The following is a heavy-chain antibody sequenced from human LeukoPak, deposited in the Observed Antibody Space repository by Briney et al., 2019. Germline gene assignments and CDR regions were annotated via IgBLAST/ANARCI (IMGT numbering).Heavy chain of an antibody. CDR2: IYTSGST. D-gene: IGHD1-26*01. Sequence: PSETLSLTCTVSGGSISSYYWSWIRQPAGKGLEWIGHIYTSGSTNYNPSLKSRVTMSVDMSKNQFSLKLSSVTAADTAVYYCARDLLDSGSYLTVDYFDYWGQGTLVTVSS. CDR3: ARDLLDSGSYLTVDYFDY. V-gene: IGHV4-4*07. J-gene: IGHJ4*02. CDR1: GGSISSYY.